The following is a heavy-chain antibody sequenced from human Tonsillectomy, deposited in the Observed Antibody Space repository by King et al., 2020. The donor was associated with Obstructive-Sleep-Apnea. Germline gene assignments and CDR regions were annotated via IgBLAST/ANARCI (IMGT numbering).Heavy chain of an antibody. CDR1: VFTFSNSW. V-gene: IGHV3-74*01. J-gene: IGHJ4*02. CDR3: ARDRGYIPDY. CDR2: INSDESST. Sequence: VQLVESGGGLVQPGGSLRLSCSASVFTFSNSWMHWVRQAPGKGLVRVSHINSDESSTNYADSVKGRFTISRDNAKNTVYLQMNSLRAEDTAVYYCARDRGYIPDYWGQGTLVTVSS. D-gene: IGHD2-2*02.